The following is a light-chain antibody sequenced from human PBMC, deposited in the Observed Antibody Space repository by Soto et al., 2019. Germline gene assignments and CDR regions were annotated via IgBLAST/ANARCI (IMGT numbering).Light chain of an antibody. CDR2: AAS. J-gene: IGKJ1*01. CDR1: QSISSY. CDR3: QHSYSTPRT. Sequence: DIPMTQSPSSLSASVGDRVTITCRASQSISSYLNWYQQKPGKAPKLLIYAASSLKSGVPSRFSGSGSGTDFTLTISSLQPEDFATYYCQHSYSTPRTFGQGTKVEIK. V-gene: IGKV1-39*01.